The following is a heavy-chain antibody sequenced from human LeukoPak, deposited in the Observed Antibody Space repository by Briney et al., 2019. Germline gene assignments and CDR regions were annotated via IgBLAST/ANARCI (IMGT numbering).Heavy chain of an antibody. CDR3: ARERQNKDFWSGGDY. V-gene: IGHV3-7*01. CDR1: GFSFSSFW. Sequence: GSLRLSCGASGFSFSSFWMSWVRQAPGKGLEWVANINQDGSEKYYVDSVKGRFTISRDNAKNSLYLQMNSLRVEDAAVYYCARERQNKDFWSGGDYWGQGTLVTVSS. CDR2: INQDGSEK. J-gene: IGHJ4*02. D-gene: IGHD3-3*01.